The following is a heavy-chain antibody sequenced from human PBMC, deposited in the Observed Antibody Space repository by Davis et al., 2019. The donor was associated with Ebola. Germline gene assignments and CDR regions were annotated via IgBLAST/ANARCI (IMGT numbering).Heavy chain of an antibody. J-gene: IGHJ4*02. CDR2: ISSSSTYI. Sequence: PGGSLRLSCAASGFIFSNYGMNWVRQAPGKGLEWVSSISSSSTYIYYADSVKGRFTISRDNAKNSLYLQMNSLRAEDTAVYYCAKDLGDYGSGSYSGDYWGQGTLVTVSS. V-gene: IGHV3-21*01. CDR1: GFIFSNYG. CDR3: AKDLGDYGSGSYSGDY. D-gene: IGHD3-10*01.